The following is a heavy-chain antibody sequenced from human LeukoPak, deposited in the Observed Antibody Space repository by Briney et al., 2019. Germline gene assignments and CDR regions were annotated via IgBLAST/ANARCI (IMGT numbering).Heavy chain of an antibody. CDR2: ISAYSGDT. D-gene: IGHD7-27*01. J-gene: IGHJ4*02. CDR1: GYTFASYG. Sequence: ASVKVSCKASGYTFASYGVNWVRQAPGQGLEWLGWISAYSGDTKYAQKVQGRVTMTTDTSTNTAYMELRSLTSDDTAVYYCARESNWAYYFDYWGQGSLVTVSS. CDR3: ARESNWAYYFDY. V-gene: IGHV1-18*01.